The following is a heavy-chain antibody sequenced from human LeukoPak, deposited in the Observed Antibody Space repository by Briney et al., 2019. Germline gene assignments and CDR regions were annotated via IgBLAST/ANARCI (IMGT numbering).Heavy chain of an antibody. V-gene: IGHV4-59*01. CDR3: APDWRFCRDEGCLGT. CDR2: IHHSGGT. Sequence: SETLSLTCTVSGGSITTNRWSWVRLTPGRGLEWIGYIHHSGGTDYNPSLKSRLTISVDTSKSQFSLRLTSVTAAGTAVYYCAPDWRFCRDEGCLGTWGQGTLVTVSS. CDR1: GGSITTNR. J-gene: IGHJ4*02. D-gene: IGHD1-7*01.